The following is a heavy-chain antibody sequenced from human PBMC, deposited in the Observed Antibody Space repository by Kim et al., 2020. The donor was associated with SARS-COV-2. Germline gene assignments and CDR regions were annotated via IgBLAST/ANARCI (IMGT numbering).Heavy chain of an antibody. CDR2: MSYSGNT. Sequence: SETLSLTCTVSGGSISSYSWSLIRQPQGKGLEWIGYMSYSGNTNYDPSLKSRVTISVDTSKNQFSLKLNSVTAADTAVYYCARHGGESMIRGVLGAFDL. CDR1: GGSISSYS. CDR3: ARHGGESMIRGVLGAFDL. V-gene: IGHV4-59*08. J-gene: IGHJ2*01. D-gene: IGHD3-10*01.